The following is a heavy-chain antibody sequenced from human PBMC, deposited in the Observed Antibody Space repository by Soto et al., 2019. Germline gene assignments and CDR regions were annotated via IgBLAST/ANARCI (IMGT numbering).Heavy chain of an antibody. CDR3: TRIYCTTTSCFINGMDV. CDR2: IATSGDT. CDR1: GGSISNYY. Sequence: PSETLSLTCTVSGGSISNYYCNWIRQPAGKGLEWIGRIATSGDTYYNPSLKSRVTISIDTAKNHLSLILSSVTAADTATYYCTRIYCTTTSCFINGMDVWGQGTTVTVSS. J-gene: IGHJ6*02. D-gene: IGHD2-2*01. V-gene: IGHV4-4*07.